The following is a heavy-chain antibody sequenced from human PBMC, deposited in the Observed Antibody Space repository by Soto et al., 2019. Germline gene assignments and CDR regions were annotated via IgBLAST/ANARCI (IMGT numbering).Heavy chain of an antibody. J-gene: IGHJ5*02. D-gene: IGHD3-3*01. CDR2: ISPYNGYT. V-gene: IGHV1-18*01. CDR1: AYTFTNYG. CDR3: ARGKDFGVVIPSKTNWFDP. Sequence: ASVKVSCTASAYTFTNYGLTWGRQAPGQGREWRGSISPYNGYTNYAQRLQGRVTMTTDTSTSTAYMELGSLRSDDTAVYYCARGKDFGVVIPSKTNWFDPWGQGTLVTVSS.